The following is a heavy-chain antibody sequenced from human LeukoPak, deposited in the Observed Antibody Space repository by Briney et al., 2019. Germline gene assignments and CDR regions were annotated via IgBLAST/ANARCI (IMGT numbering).Heavy chain of an antibody. CDR1: GFTFSSYW. CDR3: ARDYPPPPVAGPYYFDY. D-gene: IGHD6-19*01. J-gene: IGHJ4*02. Sequence: PGGSLTVSCSASGFTFSSYWMSWVRQAPGKGLEWVANIKQDGSEKYYVDSVKGRFTISRDNAKNSLYLQMNSLRAEDTAVYYCARDYPPPPVAGPYYFDYWGQGTLVTVSS. V-gene: IGHV3-7*05. CDR2: IKQDGSEK.